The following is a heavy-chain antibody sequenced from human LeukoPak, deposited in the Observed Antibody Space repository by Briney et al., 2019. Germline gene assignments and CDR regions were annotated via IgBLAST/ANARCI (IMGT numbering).Heavy chain of an antibody. CDR3: ARDFNGIDIVVVVAATNWFDP. D-gene: IGHD2-15*01. J-gene: IGHJ5*02. CDR1: GYTFTSYG. V-gene: IGHV1-18*01. CDR2: ISTYNGNT. Sequence: GASVKVSCKASGYTFTSYGISWVRQAPGQGLERMGWISTYNGNTNYAQKLQGRVTMTTDTSTSTAYMELRSLRSDDTAVYYCARDFNGIDIVVVVAATNWFDPWGQGTLVTVSS.